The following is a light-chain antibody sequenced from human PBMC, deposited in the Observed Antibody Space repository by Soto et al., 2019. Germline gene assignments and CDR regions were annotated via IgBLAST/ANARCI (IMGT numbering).Light chain of an antibody. J-gene: IGKJ5*01. Sequence: DIQMTQSPSSLSASVRDRVTITCQASQDISNYLNWYQQKPGKAPKLLIYDASNLDTGVPTRFSGSGSGTDFTFTIGSLQPEDSTTYYCQQSVIFGQGTRLEIK. CDR1: QDISNY. CDR3: QQSVI. V-gene: IGKV1-33*01. CDR2: DAS.